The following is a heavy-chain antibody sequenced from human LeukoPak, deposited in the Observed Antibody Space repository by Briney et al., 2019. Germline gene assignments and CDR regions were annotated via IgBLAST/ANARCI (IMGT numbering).Heavy chain of an antibody. V-gene: IGHV3-23*01. J-gene: IGHJ4*02. Sequence: GGSLRLSCTASEFTFSSCAMSWVRQAPGEGLEWVSVISGSGGSTYYADSVKGRFTISRDNSKNTLYLQMNSLRAEDTAVYYCAKARGRDGYKDELDYWGQGTLVTVSS. CDR3: AKARGRDGYKDELDY. D-gene: IGHD5-24*01. CDR2: ISGSGGST. CDR1: EFTFSSCA.